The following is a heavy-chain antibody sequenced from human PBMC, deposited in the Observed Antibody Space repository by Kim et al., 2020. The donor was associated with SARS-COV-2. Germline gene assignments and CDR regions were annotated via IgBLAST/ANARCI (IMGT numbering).Heavy chain of an antibody. Sequence: ADLVKGRFTISRDNARDSLYLQMNSLRAEDTAMYYCTRDLSTGLPGGFDYWGPGTLVTVSS. J-gene: IGHJ4*02. CDR3: TRDLSTGLPGGFDY. V-gene: IGHV3-21*01. D-gene: IGHD1-1*01.